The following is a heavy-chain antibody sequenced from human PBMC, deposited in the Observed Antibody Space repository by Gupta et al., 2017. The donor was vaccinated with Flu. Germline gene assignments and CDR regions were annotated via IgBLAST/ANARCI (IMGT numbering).Heavy chain of an antibody. CDR3: ARTIYDRGNYFDS. CDR1: FTDYY. V-gene: IGHV3-11*01. Sequence: FTDYYMSWIRQAPGKGLEWVSYISSSGGNINYADSVKGRFTISRDNAKNSLYLQINSLGAEDTAAYYCARTIYDRGNYFDSWGQGTLVTVSS. D-gene: IGHD1-1*01. J-gene: IGHJ4*02. CDR2: ISSSGGNI.